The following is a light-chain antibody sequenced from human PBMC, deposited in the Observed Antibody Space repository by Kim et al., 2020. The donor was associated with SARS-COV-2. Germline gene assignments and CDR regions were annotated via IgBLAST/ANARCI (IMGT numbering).Light chain of an antibody. V-gene: IGLV6-57*03. CDR1: GGSIASNY. Sequence: KTVTIACTRGGGSIASNYVQWYQQRPGSAPTTVIYEDNQRPSGVPDRFSGSIDSSSNSASLTISGLKTEDEADYYCQSYDSSNHVVFGGGTQLTVL. CDR3: QSYDSSNHVV. J-gene: IGLJ2*01. CDR2: EDN.